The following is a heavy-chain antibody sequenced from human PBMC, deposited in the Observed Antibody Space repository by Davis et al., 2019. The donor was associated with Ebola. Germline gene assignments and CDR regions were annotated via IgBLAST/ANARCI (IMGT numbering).Heavy chain of an antibody. V-gene: IGHV4-39*07. CDR3: ARTTRASGRFLDY. D-gene: IGHD6-19*01. CDR2: IFYSGKT. Sequence: SETLSLTCAVSGVAIAKNDYYWWGWIRQPPGQGLEWIGIIFYSGKTHYNPSLQSRVTISVDTSKNQFSLKLSSVTAADTAVYYCARTTRASGRFLDYWGQGALVTVSS. J-gene: IGHJ4*02. CDR1: GVAIAKNDYY.